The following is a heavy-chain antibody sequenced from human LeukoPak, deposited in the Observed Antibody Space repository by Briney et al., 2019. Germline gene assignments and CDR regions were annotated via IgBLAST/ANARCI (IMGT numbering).Heavy chain of an antibody. CDR2: ITWNSADI. J-gene: IGHJ4*02. CDR1: AFTFDDYS. CDR3: AKETTYPYGDFES. Sequence: GGSLRLSCAASAFTFDDYSMHWVRQAPGKGLEWVSGITWNSADIGYAASVKGRFTISRDNAKNFLYLQMNSLRPEDTAFYYCAKETTYPYGDFESWGQGTLVTLSS. D-gene: IGHD4-17*01. V-gene: IGHV3-9*01.